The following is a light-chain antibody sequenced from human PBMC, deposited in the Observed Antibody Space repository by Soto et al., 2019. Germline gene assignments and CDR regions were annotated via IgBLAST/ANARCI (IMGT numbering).Light chain of an antibody. V-gene: IGLV3-1*01. CDR2: QHS. CDR3: QAWDSSTDVV. CDR1: KLGDKY. Sequence: SYELTQPPSVSVSPGQTASITCSGDKLGDKYTCWYQQKPGQSPVLVIYQHSQRPSGIPERFSGSNSGNTATLTISGTQAMDEADYYCQAWDSSTDVVFGGGTKATVL. J-gene: IGLJ2*01.